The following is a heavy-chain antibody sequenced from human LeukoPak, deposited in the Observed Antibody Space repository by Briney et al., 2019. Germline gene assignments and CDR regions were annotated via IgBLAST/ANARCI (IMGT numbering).Heavy chain of an antibody. J-gene: IGHJ3*01. CDR1: GYSISSGYY. CDR2: IYHSGST. CDR3: ARSTKPDAFDV. Sequence: SETLSLTCTVSGYSISSGYYWGWIRQPPGKGLEWIGSIYHSGSTYYNPSLKSRVTISVDTSKNQFSLKLSSVTAADTAVYYCARSTKPDAFDVWGQGTMVTVSS. V-gene: IGHV4-38-2*02.